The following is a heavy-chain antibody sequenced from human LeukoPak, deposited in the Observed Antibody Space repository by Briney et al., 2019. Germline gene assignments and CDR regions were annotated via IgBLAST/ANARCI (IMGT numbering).Heavy chain of an antibody. Sequence: SVKVSCKASGGTFSSYAISWVRQAPGRGLEWMGGIIPIFGTANYAQKFQGRVTITADESTRTAYMELSSLRSEDTAVYYCARDTRHRYCSSTSCYRGWLDPWGQGTLVTVSS. CDR1: GGTFSSYA. CDR2: IIPIFGTA. J-gene: IGHJ5*02. CDR3: ARDTRHRYCSSTSCYRGWLDP. V-gene: IGHV1-69*13. D-gene: IGHD2-2*01.